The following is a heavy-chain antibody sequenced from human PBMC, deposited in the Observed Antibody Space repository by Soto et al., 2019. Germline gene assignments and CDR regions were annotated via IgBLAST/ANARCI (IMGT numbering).Heavy chain of an antibody. Sequence: QVQLQQWGAGLLKPSETLSLTCAVYGGSFRGYYWSWIRQPPGKGLEWIGEINHSGSTNYNPSLKSRVTISVDTSKNQFSLILSCVTAADMAVYYCAREKPYSSSWYHDYWGQGTLVTVSS. J-gene: IGHJ4*02. V-gene: IGHV4-34*01. D-gene: IGHD6-13*01. CDR1: GGSFRGYY. CDR2: INHSGST. CDR3: AREKPYSSSWYHDY.